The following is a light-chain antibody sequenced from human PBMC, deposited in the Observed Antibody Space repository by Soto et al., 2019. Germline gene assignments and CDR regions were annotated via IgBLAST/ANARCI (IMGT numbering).Light chain of an antibody. V-gene: IGKV3-11*01. CDR3: QQRNKLPLT. J-gene: IGKJ4*02. Sequence: EIVLTQSPATLSSSPGERATLSCRASQSVSSSLAWYQQKPGQAPKLLIYDASSRATGIPSRFSGSGSGTDVTLTISSLEPEDFAIYFCQQRNKLPLTLGGGTKVHIK. CDR2: DAS. CDR1: QSVSSS.